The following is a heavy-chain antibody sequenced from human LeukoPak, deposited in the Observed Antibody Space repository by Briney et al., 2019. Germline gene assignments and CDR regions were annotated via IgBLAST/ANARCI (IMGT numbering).Heavy chain of an antibody. CDR2: ISTSGSTI. Sequence: RGSMRLARAASGFILSNYYMSWNRPAAGKGLGWDSYISTSGSTIYYADSVKGQFPISRDNAKNSLYLQMSSLRAEHRIVYYDATDLSQFTSYYNFWSGYLGYWGQGTLVTVSS. V-gene: IGHV3-11*01. CDR3: ATDLSQFTSYYNFWSGYLGY. D-gene: IGHD3-3*01. J-gene: IGHJ4*02. CDR1: GFILSNYY.